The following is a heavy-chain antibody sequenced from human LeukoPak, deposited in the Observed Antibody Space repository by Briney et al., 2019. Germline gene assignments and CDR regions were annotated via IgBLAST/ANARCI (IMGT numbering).Heavy chain of an antibody. CDR2: FDPEDGET. CDR3: ATGIAAAGCNNWFDP. J-gene: IGHJ5*02. CDR1: GYTLTELS. Sequence: ASVKVSCKVSGYTLTELSMHWVRQAPGKGLEWMGGFDPEDGETIYAQKFQGRVTMTEDTSTDTAYMELSSLRSEDTAVYYCATGIAAAGCNNWFDPWGQGTLVTVSS. D-gene: IGHD6-13*01. V-gene: IGHV1-24*01.